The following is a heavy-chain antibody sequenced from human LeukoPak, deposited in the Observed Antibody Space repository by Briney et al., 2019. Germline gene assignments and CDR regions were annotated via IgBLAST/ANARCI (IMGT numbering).Heavy chain of an antibody. CDR3: ARIPGWYFDL. CDR2: IYYSGST. CDR1: GGSISSYY. V-gene: IGHV4-59*08. J-gene: IGHJ2*01. Sequence: KPSETLSLTCTVSGGSISSYYWSWLRQPPGKGLEWIGYIYYSGSTNYNPSLKSRVTISVDTSKNQFSLKLSSVTAADTAVYYCARIPGWYFDLWGRGTLVTVSS.